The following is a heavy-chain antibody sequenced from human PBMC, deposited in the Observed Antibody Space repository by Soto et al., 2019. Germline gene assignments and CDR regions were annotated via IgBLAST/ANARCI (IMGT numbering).Heavy chain of an antibody. V-gene: IGHV1-69*12. J-gene: IGHJ6*02. CDR1: GGTFSSYA. CDR2: IIPIFGIA. D-gene: IGHD1-7*01. CDR3: AGPPELTRIYYYYGMDV. Sequence: QVQLVQSGAEVKKPGSSVKVSCKASGGTFSSYAISWVRQAPGQGLEWMGGIIPIFGIANYAQKFQGRVTITADQSSSXXYMELSSLRSEDTAVYYCAGPPELTRIYYYYGMDVWGQGTTVTVSS.